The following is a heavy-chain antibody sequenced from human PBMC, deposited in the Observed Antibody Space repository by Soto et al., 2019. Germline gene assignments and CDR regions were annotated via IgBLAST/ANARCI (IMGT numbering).Heavy chain of an antibody. CDR1: GFTFSSYA. CDR3: PPLPSAADGKPSPDYYYYGMDV. D-gene: IGHD6-13*01. J-gene: IGHJ6*02. V-gene: IGHV3-23*01. CDR2: ISGSGGST. Sequence: PGGSLRLSCAASGFTFSSYAMSWVRQAPGKGLEWVSAISGSGGSTYYADSVKGRFTISRDNSKNTLYLQMNSLRAEGTAVYYCPPLPSAADGKPSPDYYYYGMDVWGQGTTVTVSS.